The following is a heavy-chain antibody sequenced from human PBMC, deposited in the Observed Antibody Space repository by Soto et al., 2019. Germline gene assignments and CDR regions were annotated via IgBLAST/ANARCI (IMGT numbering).Heavy chain of an antibody. J-gene: IGHJ3*02. CDR1: GYTLTELS. Sequence: ASVKVSCKVSGYTLTELSMHWVRQAPGKGLEWMGGFDPEDGETIYAQKFQGRVTMTEGTSTDTAYMELSSLRSEDTAVYYCALYCSSTSCPTWYAFDIWGQGTMVTVSS. V-gene: IGHV1-24*01. CDR2: FDPEDGET. D-gene: IGHD2-2*01. CDR3: ALYCSSTSCPTWYAFDI.